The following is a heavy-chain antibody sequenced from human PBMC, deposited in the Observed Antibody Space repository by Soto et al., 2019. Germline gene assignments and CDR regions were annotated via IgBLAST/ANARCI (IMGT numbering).Heavy chain of an antibody. D-gene: IGHD3-10*01. CDR1: GGSIGTYY. CDR3: ARGRFGELSPFDY. Sequence: SETLSLTCTVSGGSIGTYYWSWIRQPPGKGLEWIGYIYYTGNTKYNPSLESRVTISVDTPRNQFSLKVNSMTAADTAVYYCARGRFGELSPFDYWGRGTLVTVSS. J-gene: IGHJ4*02. CDR2: IYYTGNT. V-gene: IGHV4-59*01.